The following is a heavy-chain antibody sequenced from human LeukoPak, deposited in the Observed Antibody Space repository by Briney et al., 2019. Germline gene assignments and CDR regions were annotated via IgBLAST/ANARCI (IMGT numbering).Heavy chain of an antibody. J-gene: IGHJ6*02. Sequence: KPSETLSLTCTVSGGSISSSSYYWGWIRQPPGKGLEWIGSIYYSGSTNYNPSLKSRVTISVDTSKNQFSLKLSSVTAADTAVYYCARENRTYYYGSGSPLFYYYYYGMDVWGQGTTVTVSS. CDR1: GGSISSSSYY. CDR2: IYYSGST. D-gene: IGHD3-10*01. V-gene: IGHV4-39*07. CDR3: ARENRTYYYGSGSPLFYYYYYGMDV.